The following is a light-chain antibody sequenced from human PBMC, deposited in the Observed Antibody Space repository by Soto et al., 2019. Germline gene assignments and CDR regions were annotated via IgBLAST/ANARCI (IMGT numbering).Light chain of an antibody. J-gene: IGKJ1*01. Sequence: EIAVTQSPVTLSVSPGERATLSCRASQTVSTNLAWYQQKPGQAPRLLIFDASTRATGVPARFSGSGSGTEFTLTINSLQSEDFAVYYCQQYHNWPPTFGQGTKVDIK. CDR1: QTVSTN. V-gene: IGKV3-15*01. CDR3: QQYHNWPPT. CDR2: DAS.